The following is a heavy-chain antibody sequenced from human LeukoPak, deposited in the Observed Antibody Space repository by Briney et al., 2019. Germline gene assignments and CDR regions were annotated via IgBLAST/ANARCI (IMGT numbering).Heavy chain of an antibody. D-gene: IGHD2-2*01. CDR3: AKLPREYCSSTSCPNWFDT. V-gene: IGHV3-30*18. J-gene: IGHJ5*02. CDR1: GFTFSGYG. CDR2: MSHDGSNK. Sequence: GGSLRLSCVASGFTFSGYGMHWVRQAPGKGLEWLAVMSHDGSNKYYADSVKARFTISRDNSKNTLYLQMNSLRAEDTAVYYCAKLPREYCSSTSCPNWFDTWGQGTLVTVSS.